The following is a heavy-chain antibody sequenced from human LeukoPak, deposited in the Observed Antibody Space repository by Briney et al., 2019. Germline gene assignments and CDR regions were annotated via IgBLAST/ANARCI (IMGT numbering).Heavy chain of an antibody. CDR1: GYTFSNYH. V-gene: IGHV1-46*01. CDR2: INPRYGSA. CDR3: AREEARDGSTGYYFDY. J-gene: IGHJ4*02. D-gene: IGHD5-24*01. Sequence: ASVKVSCKASGYTFSNYHIHWLRQAPGQGIEWMGIINPRYGSATYAQNFQGRVTMTRDMSTSTVYMELSGLRSEDTAVYYCAREEARDGSTGYYFDYWGQGTLLTVSS.